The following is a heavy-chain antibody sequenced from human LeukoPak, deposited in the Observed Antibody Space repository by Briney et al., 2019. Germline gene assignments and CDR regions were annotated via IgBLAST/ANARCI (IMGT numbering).Heavy chain of an antibody. CDR3: ARDFYGVDY. J-gene: IGHJ4*02. Sequence: GGSLRLSCAASGFTFSTYSMNWVRQTPGKGLEWVSSISSSSSHIYYADSVKGRFTISRDNAENTLYLQMDSLRAEDTAVYYCARDFYGVDYWGQGTLVTVSS. CDR2: ISSSSSHI. V-gene: IGHV3-21*01. CDR1: GFTFSTYS. D-gene: IGHD2/OR15-2a*01.